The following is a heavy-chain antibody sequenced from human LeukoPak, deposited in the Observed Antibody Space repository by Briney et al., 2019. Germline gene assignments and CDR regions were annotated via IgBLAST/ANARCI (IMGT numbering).Heavy chain of an antibody. V-gene: IGHV4-59*08. D-gene: IGHD5-24*01. J-gene: IGHJ4*02. CDR1: GGSISSYY. Sequence: SETLSLSCTVSGGSISSYYWNWIRQPPGKGLEWIGYISYSGSTNYNPSLKSRVTISLGTSKNQFSLKVRSVTAADTAVYYCARGARAGYNLEPFDYWGQGTLVTVSS. CDR3: ARGARAGYNLEPFDY. CDR2: ISYSGST.